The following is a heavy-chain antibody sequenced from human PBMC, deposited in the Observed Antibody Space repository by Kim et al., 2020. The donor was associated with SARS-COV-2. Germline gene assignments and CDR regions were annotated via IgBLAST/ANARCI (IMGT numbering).Heavy chain of an antibody. J-gene: IGHJ4*02. D-gene: IGHD6-19*01. V-gene: IGHV1-2*06. CDR2: INPNSGAT. Sequence: ASVKVSCKGSAYTFTAYYMHWVRQAPGQGLEWMGRINPNSGATNYAQRFQGRIAMTSDTSISTAYMELSRLTSDDTAIYYCATLPHSSGWSYLTYWGQGSLVTVSS. CDR1: AYTFTAYY. CDR3: ATLPHSSGWSYLTY.